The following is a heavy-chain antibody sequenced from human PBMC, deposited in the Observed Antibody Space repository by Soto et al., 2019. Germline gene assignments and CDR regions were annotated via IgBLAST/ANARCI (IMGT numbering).Heavy chain of an antibody. CDR3: AKGPCSSTSCYRAGMDV. J-gene: IGHJ6*02. D-gene: IGHD2-2*01. CDR2: FIPIFGTA. CDR1: GGIFSSYA. Sequence: QVQLVQSGAEVKKPGSSVKVSCKASGGIFSSYAISWVRQAPGQGLEWMGGFIPIFGTANYAQKFQGRVTITADKSTSTAYMELSSLRSEDTAVYYCAKGPCSSTSCYRAGMDVWGQGTTVTVSS. V-gene: IGHV1-69*06.